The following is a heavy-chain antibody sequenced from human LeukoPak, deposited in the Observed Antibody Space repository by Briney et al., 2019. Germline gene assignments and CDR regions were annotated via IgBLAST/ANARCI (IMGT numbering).Heavy chain of an antibody. CDR2: FDPEDGET. CDR1: GYTLTELS. CDR3: ATVGIAAAGYWFDP. Sequence: ASVKVSCKVSGYTLTELSMHWVRQAPGKGLEGMGGFDPEDGETIYAQKFQGRVTMTEDTSTDTAYMELSSLRSEGTAVYYCATVGIAAAGYWFDPWGQGTLVTVSS. D-gene: IGHD6-13*01. V-gene: IGHV1-24*01. J-gene: IGHJ5*02.